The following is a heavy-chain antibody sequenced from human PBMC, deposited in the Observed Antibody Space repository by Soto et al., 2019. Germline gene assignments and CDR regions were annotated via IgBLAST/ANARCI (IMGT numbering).Heavy chain of an antibody. D-gene: IGHD3-3*01. V-gene: IGHV3-11*01. J-gene: IGHJ4*01. CDR2: ISSSGSTK. CDR3: ARDSRLLEWLLTPNYFDD. Sequence: GGSLRLSCAASGLTFSDYYMSWIRQAPGKGLEWVSYISSSGSTKHYADSVKGRFTISRDNAKNSLYLQMNSLRAEDTAVYYCARDSRLLEWLLTPNYFDDWGQGTLVTVYS. CDR1: GLTFSDYY.